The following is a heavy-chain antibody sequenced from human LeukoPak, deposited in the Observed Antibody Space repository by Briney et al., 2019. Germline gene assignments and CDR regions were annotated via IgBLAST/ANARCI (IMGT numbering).Heavy chain of an antibody. J-gene: IGHJ4*02. D-gene: IGHD1-26*01. CDR3: ARDPGSYTSY. Sequence: GGSLRLSCAASGFTFSSYGMHWVRQAPGKGLEWVANIKQDGSEKYYADSVKVRFTISRDNARNSLYLQMNSLRVEDTAVYYCARDPGSYTSYWGQGTLVTVSS. CDR1: GFTFSSYG. CDR2: IKQDGSEK. V-gene: IGHV3-7*01.